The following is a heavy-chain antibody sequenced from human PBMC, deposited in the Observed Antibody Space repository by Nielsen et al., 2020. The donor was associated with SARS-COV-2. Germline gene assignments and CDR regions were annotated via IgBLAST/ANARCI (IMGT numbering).Heavy chain of an antibody. CDR2: TSASGAST. CDR3: AKDDVVRGDAYDI. Sequence: GGSLRLSCAASGFTFSSYWMSWVRQAPGRGLEWVSGTSASGASTYYADSVKGRFSISRDNSRNTLYLQMNSLRVEDTAIYFCAKDDVVRGDAYDIWGQGTVVTVSS. CDR1: GFTFSSYW. J-gene: IGHJ3*02. D-gene: IGHD3-10*01. V-gene: IGHV3-23*01.